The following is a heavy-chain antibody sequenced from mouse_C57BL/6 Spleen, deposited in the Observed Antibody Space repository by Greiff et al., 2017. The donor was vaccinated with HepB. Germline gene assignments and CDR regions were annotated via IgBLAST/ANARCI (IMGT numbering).Heavy chain of an antibody. Sequence: EVQLVESGEGLVKPGGSLKLSCAASGFTFSSYAMSWVRQTPEKRLEWVAYISSGGDYIYYADTVKGRFTISRYNARNTLYLQMSSLKSEDTAMYYCTREEGLGDYEDYAMDYWGQGTSVTVSS. J-gene: IGHJ4*01. CDR3: TREEGLGDYEDYAMDY. CDR2: ISSGGDYI. CDR1: GFTFSSYA. V-gene: IGHV5-9-1*02. D-gene: IGHD2-4*01.